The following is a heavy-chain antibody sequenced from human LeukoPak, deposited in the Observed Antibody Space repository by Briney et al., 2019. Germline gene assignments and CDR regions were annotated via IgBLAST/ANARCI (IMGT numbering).Heavy chain of an antibody. J-gene: IGHJ4*02. Sequence: GGSLRLSCTASGFTFSTYWMTWVRQAPGKGLEWVANIKGDGSETNYVDSVKGRFTISRDNVKNSLYLQMNSLGAEDTALYYCTKGGRVDFCGQGTLVTVSS. V-gene: IGHV3-7*01. CDR1: GFTFSTYW. D-gene: IGHD1-26*01. CDR2: IKGDGSET. CDR3: TKGGRVDF.